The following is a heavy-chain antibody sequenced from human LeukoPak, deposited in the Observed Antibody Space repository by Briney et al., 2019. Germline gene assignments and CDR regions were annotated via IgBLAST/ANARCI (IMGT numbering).Heavy chain of an antibody. CDR3: ARMATAYDAFDI. V-gene: IGHV1-2*02. CDR1: GYTFTGYY. Sequence: ASVKVSCKASGYTFTGYYMHWVRQAPGQGLEWMGWINPNSGGTNYAQKFQGRVTMTRDTSISTAYMELSRLRSDDTAVYCCARMATAYDAFDIWGQGTMVTVSS. D-gene: IGHD5-24*01. CDR2: INPNSGGT. J-gene: IGHJ3*02.